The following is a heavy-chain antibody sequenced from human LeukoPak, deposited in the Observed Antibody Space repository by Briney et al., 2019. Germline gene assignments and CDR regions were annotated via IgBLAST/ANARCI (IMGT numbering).Heavy chain of an antibody. V-gene: IGHV3-74*01. CDR1: GFTFSSYW. CDR2: INSDGSST. D-gene: IGHD6-6*01. CDR3: ARARYSSSSGADY. Sequence: PGGSLRLSCAASGFTFSSYWMHWVRQAPGKGLVGVSRINSDGSSTSYADSVKGRFTISRDNAKNTLYLQMNSLRAEDTAVYYCARARYSSSSGADYWGQGTLVTVSS. J-gene: IGHJ4*02.